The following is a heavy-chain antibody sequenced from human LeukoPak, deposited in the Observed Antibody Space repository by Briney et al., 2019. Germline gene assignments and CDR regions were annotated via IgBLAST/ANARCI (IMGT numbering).Heavy chain of an antibody. CDR1: GFTFSSYG. CDR2: ISYDGSNK. CDR3: AKDLWFGEIVAFDI. V-gene: IGHV3-30*18. D-gene: IGHD3-10*01. Sequence: GGSLRLSCAASGFTFSSYGMHWVRQAPGKGLEWVAVISYDGSNKYYADSVKGRFTISRDNSKNTLYLQMNSLRAEDTAVYYCAKDLWFGEIVAFDIWGQGTMVTVSS. J-gene: IGHJ3*02.